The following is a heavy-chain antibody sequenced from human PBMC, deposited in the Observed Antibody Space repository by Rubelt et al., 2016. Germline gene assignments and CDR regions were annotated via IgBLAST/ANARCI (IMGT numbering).Heavy chain of an antibody. CDR3: ARGIPTDY. J-gene: IGHJ4*02. V-gene: IGHV1-8*01. CDR2: MNPNSGNT. Sequence: GQGLERMGWMNPNSGNTGYAQKFQGRVTMTRNTSISTAYMELSSLRSEDTAVYYCARGIPTDYWGQGTLVTVSS.